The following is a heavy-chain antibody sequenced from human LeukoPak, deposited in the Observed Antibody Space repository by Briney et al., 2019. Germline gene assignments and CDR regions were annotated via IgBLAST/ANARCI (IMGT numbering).Heavy chain of an antibody. CDR1: GYTLTELS. Sequence: ASVKVSCKVSGYTLTELSMHWVRQAPGKGLEWMGGFDPEDGETIYAQKFQGRVTMTEDTSTDTAYMELSSLRSEDTAVYYCATFGGMVIKRDYWGQGTLVTVSS. CDR3: ATFGGMVIKRDY. D-gene: IGHD3-3*01. CDR2: FDPEDGET. V-gene: IGHV1-24*01. J-gene: IGHJ4*02.